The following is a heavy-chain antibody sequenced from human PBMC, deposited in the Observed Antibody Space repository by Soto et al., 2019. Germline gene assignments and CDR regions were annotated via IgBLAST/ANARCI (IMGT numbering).Heavy chain of an antibody. CDR1: GFTFSSYA. D-gene: IGHD2-2*01. CDR3: AKPNLYCSSTSCYDY. Sequence: LRLSCAASGFTFSSYAMSWVRQAPGKGLEWVSVSSGSGGRINYADSVKGRFTISRDNSKNTLYLQMNSLRGEDTAVYYCAKPNLYCSSTSCYDYWGQGTLVTVSS. V-gene: IGHV3-23*01. J-gene: IGHJ4*02. CDR2: SSGSGGRI.